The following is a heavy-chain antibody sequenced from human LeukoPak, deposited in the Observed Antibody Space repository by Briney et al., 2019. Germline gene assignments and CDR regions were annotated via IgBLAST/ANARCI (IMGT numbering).Heavy chain of an antibody. Sequence: ASVKVSCKASEYTFTGYYMHWVRQAPGQGLEWMGWINPNSGGTNYAQKFQGWVTMTRDTSISTAYMELSRLRSDDTAVYYCARESHTAMVYYFDYWGQGTLVTVSS. CDR3: ARESHTAMVYYFDY. D-gene: IGHD5-18*01. CDR1: EYTFTGYY. J-gene: IGHJ4*02. V-gene: IGHV1-2*04. CDR2: INPNSGGT.